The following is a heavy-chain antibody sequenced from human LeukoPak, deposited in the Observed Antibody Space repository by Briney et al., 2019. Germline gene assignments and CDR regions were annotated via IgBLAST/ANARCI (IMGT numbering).Heavy chain of an antibody. V-gene: IGHV3-66*01. J-gene: IGHJ4*02. D-gene: IGHD3-16*02. CDR1: GFTFDDYA. CDR3: AAPYYDYVWGSYRYTEPFDY. Sequence: GRSLRLSCAASGFTFDDYAMHWVRQAPGKGLEWVAVIYSGGSTYYADSVKGRFTISRDNSKNTLYLQMNSLRAEDTAVYYCAAPYYDYVWGSYRYTEPFDYWGQGTLVTVSS. CDR2: IYSGGST.